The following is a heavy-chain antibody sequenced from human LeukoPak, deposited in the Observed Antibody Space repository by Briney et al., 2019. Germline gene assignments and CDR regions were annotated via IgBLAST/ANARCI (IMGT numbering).Heavy chain of an antibody. D-gene: IGHD3-3*01. Sequence: PSQTLSLTCTVSGGSISSGDYYWSWIRQPPGKGLEWIGEINHSGSTNYNPSLKSRVTISVGTSKNQFSLKLSSVTAADTAVYYCARAIHYDFWSGYANWFDPWGQGTLVTVSS. CDR2: INHSGST. CDR1: GGSISSGDYY. V-gene: IGHV4-30-4*08. CDR3: ARAIHYDFWSGYANWFDP. J-gene: IGHJ5*02.